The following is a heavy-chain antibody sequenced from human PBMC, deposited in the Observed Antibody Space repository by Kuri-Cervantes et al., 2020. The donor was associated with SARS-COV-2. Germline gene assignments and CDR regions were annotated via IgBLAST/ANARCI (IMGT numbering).Heavy chain of an antibody. J-gene: IGHJ3*02. V-gene: IGHV6-1*01. D-gene: IGHD2-15*01. CDR2: TYYRSKWYN. Sequence: SQTLSLTCAISGDSVSSNSAAWNWIRQSPSRGLEWLGRTYYRSKWYNDYAVSVKSRITINPDTSKNQFSLKLSSVTAADTAVYYCARPEGDTYCSGGSCYSFAFDIWGQGTMVTVSS. CDR1: GDSVSSNSAA. CDR3: ARPEGDTYCSGGSCYSFAFDI.